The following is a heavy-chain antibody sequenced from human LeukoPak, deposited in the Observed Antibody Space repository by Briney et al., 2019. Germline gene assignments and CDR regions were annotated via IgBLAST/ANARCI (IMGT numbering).Heavy chain of an antibody. CDR1: GFTFSSYG. V-gene: IGHV3-33*01. J-gene: IGHJ4*02. CDR3: ARDGTPMIVVVTEIDY. Sequence: PGRSLRLSCAASGFTFSSYGMHWVRQAPGKGLEWVAVIWYDGSNKYYADSAKGRFTISRDNSKNTLYLQMNSLRAEDTAVYYCARDGTPMIVVVTEIDYWGQGTLVTVSS. CDR2: IWYDGSNK. D-gene: IGHD3-22*01.